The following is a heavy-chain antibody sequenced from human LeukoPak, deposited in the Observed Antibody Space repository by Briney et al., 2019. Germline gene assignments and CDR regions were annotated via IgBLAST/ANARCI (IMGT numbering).Heavy chain of an antibody. CDR2: IKQDGSEK. V-gene: IGHV3-7*03. Sequence: GGSLRLSCAASGFTFSSYWMSWVRQAPGKGLEWVANIKQDGSEKYYVDSVKGRFTISRDNAKNSLYLQMNSLRAEDTAVYYCARVGAVADQEDTDVLYWGQGTLVTVSS. J-gene: IGHJ4*02. D-gene: IGHD6-19*01. CDR1: GFTFSSYW. CDR3: ARVGAVADQEDTDVLY.